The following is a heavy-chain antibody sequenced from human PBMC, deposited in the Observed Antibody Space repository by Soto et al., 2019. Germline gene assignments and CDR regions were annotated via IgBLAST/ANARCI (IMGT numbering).Heavy chain of an antibody. J-gene: IGHJ4*02. CDR3: ARWPDFDY. Sequence: QVQLQQWGAGLLKPSETLSLTCAVYGGSFSGYYWSWIRQPPGKGLEWIGEINHSGSTNYNPSLXSXVXXSVDTSKNQFSLKLSSVTAADTAVYYCARWPDFDYWGQGTLVTVSS. CDR1: GGSFSGYY. CDR2: INHSGST. V-gene: IGHV4-34*01.